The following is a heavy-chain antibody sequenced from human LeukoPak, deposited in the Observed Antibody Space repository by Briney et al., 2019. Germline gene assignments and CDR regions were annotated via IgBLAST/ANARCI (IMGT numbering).Heavy chain of an antibody. D-gene: IGHD3-22*01. CDR3: ARDYDSSDIPFGY. Sequence: GGSLRLSCAVSGLTFSNYAMTWVRQAPGKGLEWVSYISSSSSTIYYADSVKGRFTISRDNAKNSLYLQMNSLRDEDTAVYYCARDYDSSDIPFGYWGQGTLVTVSS. CDR2: ISSSSSTI. CDR1: GLTFSNYA. J-gene: IGHJ4*02. V-gene: IGHV3-48*02.